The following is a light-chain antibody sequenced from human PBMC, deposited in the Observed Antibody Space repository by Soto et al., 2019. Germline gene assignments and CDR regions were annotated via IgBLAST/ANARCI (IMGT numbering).Light chain of an antibody. Sequence: QSVLTQPPSASGSLGQSVTISCSGSSSDVGGYNYVSWYQQHPGKAPKLMISEVSQRPSGVPDRFSGSKSGNTASLTVSGLQGEDEADHYCISYAGYNSLVFGGGPQLTVL. V-gene: IGLV2-8*01. CDR3: ISYAGYNSLV. CDR2: EVS. J-gene: IGLJ2*01. CDR1: SSDVGGYNY.